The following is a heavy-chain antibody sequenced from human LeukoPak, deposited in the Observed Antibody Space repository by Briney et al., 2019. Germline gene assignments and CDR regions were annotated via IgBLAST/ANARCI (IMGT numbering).Heavy chain of an antibody. D-gene: IGHD4-23*01. CDR3: ARGYGGNPPMDV. J-gene: IGHJ6*03. V-gene: IGHV3-48*04. Sequence: GGSLRLSCAASGFTFSSYSMNWVRQAPGEGPEWLSYIGGSGSLTDYADSVKGRFIISRDNARNSLYLQMNSLRAEDTAVYYCARGYGGNPPMDVWGKGTTVTVSS. CDR2: IGGSGSLT. CDR1: GFTFSSYS.